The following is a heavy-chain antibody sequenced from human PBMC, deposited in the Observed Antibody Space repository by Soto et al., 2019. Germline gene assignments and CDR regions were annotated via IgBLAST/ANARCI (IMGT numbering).Heavy chain of an antibody. CDR3: ARVGVTMVRGVITVWFDP. D-gene: IGHD3-10*01. CDR1: GGSISSYY. CDR2: IYTSGST. Sequence: KPSETLSLTCTVSGGSISSYYWSWIRQPAGKGLEWIGRIYTSGSTNYNPSLKSRVTMSVDTSKNQFSLKLSSVTAADTAVYYCARVGVTMVRGVITVWFDPWGQGTLVTVSS. J-gene: IGHJ5*02. V-gene: IGHV4-4*07.